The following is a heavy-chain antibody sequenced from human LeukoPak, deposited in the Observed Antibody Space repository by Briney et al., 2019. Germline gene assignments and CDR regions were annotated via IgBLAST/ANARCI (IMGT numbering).Heavy chain of an antibody. CDR2: IYSGGST. J-gene: IGHJ6*03. Sequence: GGSLRLSCAASGFTVSSNYMSWVRQAPGKGLEWVSVIYSGGSTYYADSVKGRFTISRDNSKNTLYLQMNSLRAEDTAVYYCARDLRSSGWYGDYYYYMDVCGKGTTVTVSS. CDR1: GFTVSSNY. V-gene: IGHV3-66*02. D-gene: IGHD6-19*01. CDR3: ARDLRSSGWYGDYYYYMDV.